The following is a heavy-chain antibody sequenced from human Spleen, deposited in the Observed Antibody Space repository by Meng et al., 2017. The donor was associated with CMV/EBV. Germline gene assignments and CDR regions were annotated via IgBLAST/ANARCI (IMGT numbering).Heavy chain of an antibody. V-gene: IGHV1-2*06. CDR2: IHPKSGGT. D-gene: IGHD2-21*02. J-gene: IGHJ4*02. Sequence: ASVKVSCKASGYTFSDYYIHWLRQAPGQGLEWMGQIHPKSGGTKYAQKFQGTVTMTRDTSFSTAYMQMSSLRSDDTAVYYCARSGVAAIRGGYWGQGTLVTVSS. CDR1: GYTFSDYY. CDR3: ARSGVAAIRGGY.